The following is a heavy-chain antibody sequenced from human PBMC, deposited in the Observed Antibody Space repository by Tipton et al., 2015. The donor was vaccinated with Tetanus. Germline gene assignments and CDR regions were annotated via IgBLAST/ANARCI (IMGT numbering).Heavy chain of an antibody. J-gene: IGHJ4*02. CDR1: GGSISSSTYY. CDR3: ARGVWFGPGPKYYFDY. D-gene: IGHD3-10*01. V-gene: IGHV4-39*07. CDR2: IYYSGNT. Sequence: TLSLTCTVSGGSISSSTYYWGWIRQPPGKGLEWIGSIYYSGNTYYNPALKSRVTISVDTSKNQFSLKLSSVTAADTAVYYCARGVWFGPGPKYYFDYWGQGTLVTVSS.